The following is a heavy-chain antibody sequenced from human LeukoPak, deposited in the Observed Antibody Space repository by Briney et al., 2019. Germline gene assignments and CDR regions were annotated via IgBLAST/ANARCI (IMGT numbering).Heavy chain of an antibody. J-gene: IGHJ4*02. CDR3: ARGCSGRSCYSAFDY. CDR2: IYSSANT. V-gene: IGHV3-53*05. Sequence: GGSLRLPCAASGFTVSSNYMSWVRQAPGKGLEWVSLIYSSANTYYADSVKGRFTISRDISKNTLSLQMKSLRPDDTAVYYCARGCSGRSCYSAFDYWGQGTLVTVSS. D-gene: IGHD2-15*01. CDR1: GFTVSSNY.